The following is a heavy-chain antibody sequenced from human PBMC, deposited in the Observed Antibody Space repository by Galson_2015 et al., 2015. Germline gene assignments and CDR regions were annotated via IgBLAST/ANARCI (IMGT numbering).Heavy chain of an antibody. CDR2: ISSSSSTI. D-gene: IGHD6-19*01. CDR1: GFAFSSYS. J-gene: IGHJ4*02. Sequence: SLRLSCAASGFAFSSYSMNWVRQAPGKGLEWVSYISSSSSTICYADSVKGRFTIARDNAKNTLYLQMNSLRAEDTAVYYCAREYSSGWYGDWGQGTLVTVSS. V-gene: IGHV3-48*04. CDR3: AREYSSGWYGD.